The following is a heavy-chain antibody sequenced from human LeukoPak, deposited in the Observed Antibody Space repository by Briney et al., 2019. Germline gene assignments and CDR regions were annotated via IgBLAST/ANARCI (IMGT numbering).Heavy chain of an antibody. J-gene: IGHJ4*02. CDR3: ARGGGYSYGPIDS. Sequence: GGSLRLSCAASGFTFSSYWMSWVRQAPGKGLEWVANIKQDGSEKYYVDSVKGRFTISRDNVKNSLYLQMNSLRAEDTAVYYCARGGGYSYGPIDSWGQGTLVTVSS. V-gene: IGHV3-7*01. CDR2: IKQDGSEK. D-gene: IGHD5-18*01. CDR1: GFTFSSYW.